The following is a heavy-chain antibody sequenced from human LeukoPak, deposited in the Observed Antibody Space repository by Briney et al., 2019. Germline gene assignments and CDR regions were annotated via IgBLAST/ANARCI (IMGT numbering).Heavy chain of an antibody. CDR3: ARQGAAAGTSYFYYMDV. CDR2: INHSGST. D-gene: IGHD6-13*01. CDR1: SGSIISNNDY. V-gene: IGHV4-39*01. Sequence: SETLSLTCSVPSGSIISNNDYWGWIRQPPGKGLEWIGEINHSGSTNYNPSLKSRVTISVDTSKNQFSLRLSSVTAADTAVYYCARQGAAAGTSYFYYMDVWDKGTTVTISS. J-gene: IGHJ6*03.